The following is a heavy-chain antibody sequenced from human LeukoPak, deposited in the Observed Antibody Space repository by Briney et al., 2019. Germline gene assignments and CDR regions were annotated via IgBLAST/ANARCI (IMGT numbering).Heavy chain of an antibody. Sequence: GGSLRLSCAASGFTFSSYWMSWVRQAPGKGLEWVANIKQDGSEKYYVDSVKGRFTISRDYAKNSLYLQMNSLRAEDTAVYYCARDRASKWELLGFMDYWGQGTLVTVSS. CDR1: GFTFSSYW. J-gene: IGHJ4*02. CDR2: IKQDGSEK. D-gene: IGHD1-26*01. V-gene: IGHV3-7*01. CDR3: ARDRASKWELLGFMDY.